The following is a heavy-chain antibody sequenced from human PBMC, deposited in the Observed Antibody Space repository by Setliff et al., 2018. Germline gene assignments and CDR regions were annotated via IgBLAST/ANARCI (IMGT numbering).Heavy chain of an antibody. CDR1: GFTLQEYT. Sequence: PGGSLRLSCAASGFTLQEYTMPWVRQAPGKGLEWVSLITWDGYSYYAESMNGRFTISRDNSENSLFLQMDGLTTEDTALYHCVKDKSGARRFSGFVFDIWGQGTQVTVSS. CDR2: ITWDGYS. D-gene: IGHD3-22*01. J-gene: IGHJ4*02. CDR3: VKDKSGARRFSGFVFDI. V-gene: IGHV3-43*01.